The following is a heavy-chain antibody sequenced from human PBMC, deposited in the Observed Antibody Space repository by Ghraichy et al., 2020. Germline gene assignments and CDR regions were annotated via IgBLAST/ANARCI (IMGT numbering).Heavy chain of an antibody. CDR3: ARTYSSSSGWFDP. D-gene: IGHD6-6*01. CDR1: SGSISSYY. V-gene: IGHV4-59*01. CDR2: IYYSGST. Sequence: SETLSLTCTVSSGSISSYYWSWIRQPPGKGLEWIGYIYYSGSTNYNPSLKSRVTISVDTSKNQFSLKLSSVTAADTAVYYCARTYSSSSGWFDPWGQGTLVTVSS. J-gene: IGHJ5*02.